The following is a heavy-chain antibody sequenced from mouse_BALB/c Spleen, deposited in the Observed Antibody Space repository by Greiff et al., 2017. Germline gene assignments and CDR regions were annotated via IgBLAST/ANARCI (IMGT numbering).Heavy chain of an antibody. V-gene: IGHV1S53*02. CDR3: SYYRYAAWFAY. D-gene: IGHD2-14*01. Sequence: QVQLQQSDAELVKPGASVKISCKASGYTFTDHAIHWVKQKPEQGLEWIGYISPGNGDIKYNEKFKGKATLTADKSSSTAYMQLNSLTSEDSAVYFCSYYRYAAWFAYWGQGTLVTVSA. CDR1: GYTFTDHA. J-gene: IGHJ3*01. CDR2: ISPGNGDI.